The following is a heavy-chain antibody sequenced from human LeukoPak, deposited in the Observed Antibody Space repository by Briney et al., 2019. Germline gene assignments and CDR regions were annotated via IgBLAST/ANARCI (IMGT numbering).Heavy chain of an antibody. V-gene: IGHV3-23*01. CDR3: ARVDCSSTSCYRYYYYGMDV. J-gene: IGHJ6*02. Sequence: GGSLRLSCAASGFTFSRYAMSWVRQAPGKGLEWVSAISGSGGSTYYADSVKGRFTISRDNAKNSLYLQMNSLRAEDTAVYYCARVDCSSTSCYRYYYYGMDVWGQGTTVTVSS. CDR2: ISGSGGST. D-gene: IGHD2-2*01. CDR1: GFTFSRYA.